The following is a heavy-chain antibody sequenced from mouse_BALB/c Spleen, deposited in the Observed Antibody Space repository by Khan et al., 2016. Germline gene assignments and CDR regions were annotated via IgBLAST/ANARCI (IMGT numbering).Heavy chain of an antibody. V-gene: IGHV14-3*02. D-gene: IGHD4-1*01. J-gene: IGHJ3*01. CDR1: GFNIKDTY. CDR2: IDPANGNT. Sequence: IQLVQSGAELVKPGASVKLSCTASGFNIKDTYMHWVKQRPEQGLEWIGRIDPANGNTKYDPKFQGKATITADTSSNTVYLQLSSLTSEDTAVYSCARSSWEWCAYWGQGTLVTVSA. CDR3: ARSSWEWCAY.